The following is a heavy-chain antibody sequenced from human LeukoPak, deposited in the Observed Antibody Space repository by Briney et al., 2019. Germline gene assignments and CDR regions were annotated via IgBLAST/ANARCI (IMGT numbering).Heavy chain of an antibody. Sequence: GGSLRLSCAASGFTFSDYYMSWIRQAPGKGLEWVSYISSSSSTIYYADSVKGRFTISRDNAKNSLYLQMNSLRAEDTAVYYCARDSYYGSGSFRYWGQGTLVTVSS. J-gene: IGHJ4*02. D-gene: IGHD3-10*01. V-gene: IGHV3-11*04. CDR3: ARDSYYGSGSFRY. CDR2: ISSSSSTI. CDR1: GFTFSDYY.